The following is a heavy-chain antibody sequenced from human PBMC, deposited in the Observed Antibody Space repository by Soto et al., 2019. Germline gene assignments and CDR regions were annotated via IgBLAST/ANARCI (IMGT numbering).Heavy chain of an antibody. D-gene: IGHD3-16*01. V-gene: IGHV4-39*01. CDR2: IDNKGST. J-gene: IGHJ3*02. CDR3: ATLGRLAFDI. Sequence: QLQLQESGPGLVKPSETLSLTCSVSGDSIRSSSYYWGWIRQSPGKGLEGIGTIDNKGSTYYKSSPKPQVNFSADMSKNQFSLRVTSVTAADTGVFYCATLGRLAFDIWGQGKAVTVSS. CDR1: GDSIRSSSYY.